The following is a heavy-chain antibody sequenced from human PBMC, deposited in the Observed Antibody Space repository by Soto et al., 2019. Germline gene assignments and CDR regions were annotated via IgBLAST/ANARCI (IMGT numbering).Heavy chain of an antibody. D-gene: IGHD5-18*01. V-gene: IGHV3-48*01. J-gene: IGHJ4*02. Sequence: PGGSLRLSCPASGFSFSSYSMNWVRQAPEKGLEWVSYISSSSSTIYYADSVKGRFTISRDNAKNSLYLQMNSLRAEDTAVYYCARDYSSYGPFDYWGQGTLVTVSS. CDR2: ISSSSSTI. CDR3: ARDYSSYGPFDY. CDR1: GFSFSSYS.